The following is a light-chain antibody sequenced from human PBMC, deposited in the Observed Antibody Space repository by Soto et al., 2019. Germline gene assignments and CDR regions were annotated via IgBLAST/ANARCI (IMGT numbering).Light chain of an antibody. CDR1: QSVSSSY. V-gene: IGKV3-20*01. J-gene: IGKJ5*01. CDR2: GAS. CDR3: QQYGNSPIT. Sequence: EIVLTQSPGTLSLSPGERATLSCRASQSVSSSYLAWYQQKSGQAPRLLIYGASNRATGIPDRFSGSGSGTNFTLTISRLEPEDFAVYYCQQYGNSPITFGQGTRLEIK.